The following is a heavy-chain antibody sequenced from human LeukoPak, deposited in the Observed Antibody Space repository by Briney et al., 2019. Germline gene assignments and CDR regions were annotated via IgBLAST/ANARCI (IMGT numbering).Heavy chain of an antibody. CDR2: IYIDGIT. J-gene: IGHJ6*02. CDR1: GGSIRTDGSY. D-gene: IGHD1-26*01. V-gene: IGHV4-39*01. Sequence: SETLSLTCTVSGGSIRTDGSYWAWIRQPPGKGLEWIGSIYIDGITHYNSSLQSRVTLSIDTSKNQFSLKLTSVTAADTAVFYCARLFTRAWEYRYGMDVWGQGTAVTVSS. CDR3: ARLFTRAWEYRYGMDV.